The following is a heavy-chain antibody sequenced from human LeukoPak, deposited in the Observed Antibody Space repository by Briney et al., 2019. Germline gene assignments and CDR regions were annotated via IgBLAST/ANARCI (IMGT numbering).Heavy chain of an antibody. CDR2: MYSDGST. Sequence: GGSLRLSCAASGFTVRSNYMSWVRQAPGKGLEWVSIMYSDGSTYYGDSVKGRFTISRDNSKNTLYLQMNNLRAEDTAVYYCAGMNIGHYFEYWGQGTLVTVSS. V-gene: IGHV3-53*01. J-gene: IGHJ4*02. D-gene: IGHD2/OR15-2a*01. CDR1: GFTVRSNY. CDR3: AGMNIGHYFEY.